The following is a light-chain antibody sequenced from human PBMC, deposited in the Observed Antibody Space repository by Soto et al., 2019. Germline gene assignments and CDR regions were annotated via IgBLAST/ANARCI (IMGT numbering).Light chain of an antibody. V-gene: IGKV1-5*01. J-gene: IGKJ2*01. CDR2: DAS. CDR1: QSLSSW. Sequence: IQMTQSPSTLSASVGDRVTITCRASQSLSSWLAWYQQKPGKAPKLLIYDASSLESGVPSRFSGSGSGTEFTLTISSLQPDDFATYYCQQYNSYSMYTFGQGTKLEIK. CDR3: QQYNSYSMYT.